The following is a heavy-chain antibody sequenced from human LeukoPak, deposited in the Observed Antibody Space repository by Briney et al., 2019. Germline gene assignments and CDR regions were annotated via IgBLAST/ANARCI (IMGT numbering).Heavy chain of an antibody. V-gene: IGHV3-21*01. CDR1: GFTFSSYS. CDR2: ISSSSSYI. Sequence: PGGSLRLSCAASGFTFSSYSMNWVRQAPGKGLEWVSSISSSSSYIYYADSVKGRFTISRDNAKNSLYLQMNSLRAEDTAVYYCARSFYSSGRYPDVQYNWFDPWGQGTLVTVSS. J-gene: IGHJ5*02. CDR3: ARSFYSSGRYPDVQYNWFDP. D-gene: IGHD6-19*01.